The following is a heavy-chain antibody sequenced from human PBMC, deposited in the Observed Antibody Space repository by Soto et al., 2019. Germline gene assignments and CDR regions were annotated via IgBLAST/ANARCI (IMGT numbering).Heavy chain of an antibody. CDR3: ARGGPGYCSGGSCSCFDY. Sequence: SETLSLTCAVSGYSISSGYYWGWIRQPPGKGLEWIGSIYHSGSTYYNPSLKSRVTISVDTSKNQFSLKLSSVTAADTAVYYCARGGPGYCSGGSCSCFDYWGQGTLVTVSS. J-gene: IGHJ4*02. V-gene: IGHV4-38-2*01. CDR2: IYHSGST. D-gene: IGHD2-15*01. CDR1: GYSISSGYY.